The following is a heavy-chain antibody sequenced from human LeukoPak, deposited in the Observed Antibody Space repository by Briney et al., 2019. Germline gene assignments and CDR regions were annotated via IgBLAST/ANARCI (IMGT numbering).Heavy chain of an antibody. CDR1: GGSISSSTYY. CDR2: IHYSGST. V-gene: IGHV4-39*07. Sequence: KTSETLSLTCTVSGGSISSSTYYWGWIRQPPGKGLEWIGTIHYSGSTNYNPSLKSRVTISVDTSKNQFSLKLSSVTAADTAVYYCARLKRSSTPKPPRLGESYYMDVWGKGTTVTVSS. J-gene: IGHJ6*03. D-gene: IGHD2-2*01. CDR3: ARLKRSSTPKPPRLGESYYMDV.